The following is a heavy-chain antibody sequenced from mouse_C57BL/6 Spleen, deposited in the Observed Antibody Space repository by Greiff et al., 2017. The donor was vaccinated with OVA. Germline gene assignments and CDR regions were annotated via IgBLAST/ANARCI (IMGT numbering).Heavy chain of an antibody. CDR2: IDPETGGT. D-gene: IGHD2-1*01. V-gene: IGHV1-15*01. CDR1: GYTFTDYE. Sequence: QVQLKQSGAELVRPGASVTLSCKASGYTFTDYEMHWVKQTPVHGLEWIGAIDPETGGTAYNQKFKGKAILTADKSSSTAYMELRSLTSEDSAVYYCTRSGGNYGGRYLDYWGQGTTLTVSS. CDR3: TRSGGNYGGRYLDY. J-gene: IGHJ2*01.